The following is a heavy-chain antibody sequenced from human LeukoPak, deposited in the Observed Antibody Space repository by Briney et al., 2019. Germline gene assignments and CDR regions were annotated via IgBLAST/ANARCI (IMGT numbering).Heavy chain of an antibody. D-gene: IGHD2-2*01. Sequence: GASVKVSCKASGYTFTSYGINWVRQAPGQGLEWMGWISAYNGNTNYAQKLQGRVTMSTDTSTCTAYMELRSLRSDDTAVYYCARVERTYCSSTSCYFTRTYYYYYMDVWGKGTTVTVSS. J-gene: IGHJ6*03. CDR3: ARVERTYCSSTSCYFTRTYYYYYMDV. V-gene: IGHV1-18*01. CDR2: ISAYNGNT. CDR1: GYTFTSYG.